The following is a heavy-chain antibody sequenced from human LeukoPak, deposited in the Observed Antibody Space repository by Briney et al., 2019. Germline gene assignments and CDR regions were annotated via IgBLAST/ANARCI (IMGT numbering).Heavy chain of an antibody. CDR3: AHSSGWYPSVYYGMDV. V-gene: IGHV3-64*01. CDR1: GFTFSSYA. Sequence: GGSLRLSCAASGFTFSSYAMHWVRQAPGKGLEYVSAISSNGGSTYYANSVKGRFTISRDNSKNTLYLQMNSLRAEDTAVYYCAHSSGWYPSVYYGMDVWGQGTTVTVSS. D-gene: IGHD6-19*01. CDR2: ISSNGGST. J-gene: IGHJ6*02.